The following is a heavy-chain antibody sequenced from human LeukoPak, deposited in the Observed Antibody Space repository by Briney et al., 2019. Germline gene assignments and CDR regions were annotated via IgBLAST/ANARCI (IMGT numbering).Heavy chain of an antibody. CDR2: IYYSGST. V-gene: IGHV4-30-4*01. D-gene: IGHD5-18*01. CDR1: GGSISSGDYY. CDR3: ARGGIQLWSNWFDP. J-gene: IGHJ5*02. Sequence: SQTLSLTCTVSGGSISSGDYYWSWIRQPPGMGLEWIGYIYYSGSTYYNLSLKSRVTISVDTSKNQFSLKLSSVTAADTAVYYCARGGIQLWSNWFDPWGQGTLVTVSS.